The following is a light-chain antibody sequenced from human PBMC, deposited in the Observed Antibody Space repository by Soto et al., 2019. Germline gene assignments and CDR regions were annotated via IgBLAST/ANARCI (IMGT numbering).Light chain of an antibody. Sequence: IQLTQSPSSLSASVGDRVTITCRASQTISSWLAWYQQKPGKAPKLLIYKAPTLKSGVSSRFSGSGSGTEFTLTISRLQPDDVATYYCLQYSSHSWTFGQGTKVDIK. CDR3: LQYSSHSWT. CDR2: KAP. CDR1: QTISSW. J-gene: IGKJ1*01. V-gene: IGKV1-5*03.